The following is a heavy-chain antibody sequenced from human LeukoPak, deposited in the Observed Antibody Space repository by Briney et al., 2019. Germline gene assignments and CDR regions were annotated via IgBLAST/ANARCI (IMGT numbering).Heavy chain of an antibody. CDR1: GGSISNTNW. V-gene: IGHV4-4*02. CDR3: ARDRDWNYWFDP. Sequence: SGTLSLTCGVSGGSISNTNWWTWVRQPPGKGLEWIGRIYSTGITNYNPSLKSRVTMSVDSSKDQFSLKLRSVTAADTAVYHCARDRDWNYWFDPWGRGIPVLVSS. J-gene: IGHJ5*02. CDR2: IYSTGIT. D-gene: IGHD1-7*01.